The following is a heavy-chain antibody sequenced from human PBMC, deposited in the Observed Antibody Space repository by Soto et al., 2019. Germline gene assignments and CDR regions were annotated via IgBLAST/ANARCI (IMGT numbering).Heavy chain of an antibody. CDR1: GFTFSTSG. Sequence: QVQLVESGGGVVQPGRSLRLSCAASGFTFSTSGMHWVRQAPGKGLEWVAVISYDGSNKYYADSVKGRFTVSRDNSKNTLYLYMDSLRAEDTAVFYCARDPGVRIVGVMWGQGTLVTVSS. J-gene: IGHJ4*02. V-gene: IGHV3-30*03. CDR2: ISYDGSNK. CDR3: ARDPGVRIVGVM. D-gene: IGHD1-26*01.